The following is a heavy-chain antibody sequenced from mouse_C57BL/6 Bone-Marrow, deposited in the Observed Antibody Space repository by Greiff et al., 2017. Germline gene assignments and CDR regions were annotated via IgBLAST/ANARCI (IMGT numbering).Heavy chain of an antibody. J-gene: IGHJ2*01. Sequence: QVQLKQSGAELARPGASVKLSCKASGYTFTSYGISWVKQRTGQGLEWIGEIYPRSGNTYYNKKFKGKATLTADKSSSTACMELRSLTSEDSAVYFCARLCYYGSSYAGYWGQGTTLTVSS. V-gene: IGHV1-81*01. CDR1: GYTFTSYG. D-gene: IGHD1-1*01. CDR2: IYPRSGNT. CDR3: ARLCYYGSSYAGY.